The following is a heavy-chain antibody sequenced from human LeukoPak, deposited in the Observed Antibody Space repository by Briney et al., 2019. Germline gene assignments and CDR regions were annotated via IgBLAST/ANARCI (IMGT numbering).Heavy chain of an antibody. CDR1: GFTFSSYW. CDR3: ARVREYGWFDP. V-gene: IGHV3-7*05. D-gene: IGHD2/OR15-2a*01. CDR2: IKEDGSQI. Sequence: GGSLRLSCAASGFTFSSYWMGWVRQAPGKGPEWVANIKEDGSQIFYVDSVKGRFTISRDNAKNSLYLQMNSLRAEDMAVYYCARVREYGWFDPWGQGTLATVSS. J-gene: IGHJ5*02.